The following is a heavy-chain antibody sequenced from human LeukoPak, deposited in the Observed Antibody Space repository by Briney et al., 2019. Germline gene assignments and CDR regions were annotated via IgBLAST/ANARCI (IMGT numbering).Heavy chain of an antibody. CDR3: ARGGYLGYCSSTSCYYGMDV. V-gene: IGHV4-4*07. Sequence: SETLSLTCTVSGGSISSYYWSWIRQPAGKGLEWIGRIYTSGSTNYNPSLKSRVTISVDTSKNQFSLKLSSVTAADTAVYYCARGGYLGYCSSTSCYYGMDVWGQGTTVTVSS. CDR2: IYTSGST. J-gene: IGHJ6*02. CDR1: GGSISSYY. D-gene: IGHD2-2*01.